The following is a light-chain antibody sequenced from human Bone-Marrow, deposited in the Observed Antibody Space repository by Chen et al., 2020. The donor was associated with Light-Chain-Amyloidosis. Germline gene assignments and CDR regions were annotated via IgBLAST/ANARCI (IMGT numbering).Light chain of an antibody. CDR3: QSADSSGTYEVI. CDR1: DLPTKY. CDR2: RDT. Sequence: SYELTQPPSVSVSPGPRARITCSGDDLPTKYAYWYQQKPGQAPVLVIHRDTERPSGISERLSGSSSGTTATLTISGVQAEDEADYHCQSADSSGTYEVIFGGGTKLTVL. J-gene: IGLJ2*01. V-gene: IGLV3-25*03.